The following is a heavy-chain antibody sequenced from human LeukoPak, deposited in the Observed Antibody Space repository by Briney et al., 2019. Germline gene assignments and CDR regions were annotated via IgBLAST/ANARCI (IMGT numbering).Heavy chain of an antibody. V-gene: IGHV4-59*01. Sequence: SETLSLTCTVSGGSISSYYWSWIRQPPGKGLEWIGYIYYSGSTNYNPSLKSRVTISVDTSKNQFSLKLSSVTAADTAVYYCARDPLTLAGHYYYYYYMDVWGKGTTVTISS. CDR3: ARDPLTLAGHYYYYYYMDV. J-gene: IGHJ6*03. CDR1: GGSISSYY. CDR2: IYYSGST. D-gene: IGHD6-19*01.